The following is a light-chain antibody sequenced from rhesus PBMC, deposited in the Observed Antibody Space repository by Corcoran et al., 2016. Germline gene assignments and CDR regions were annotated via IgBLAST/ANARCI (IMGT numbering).Light chain of an antibody. V-gene: IGKV1-22*01. CDR3: KQYSSRFT. CDR1: QGISSW. Sequence: DIQMTQSPSSLSASVGDTVTITRRASQGISSWLAWYRQKPGKAPKLLSDKASSLQRGVPSRFSGRGSGTDFTLTISSLKSEDFATYYCKQYSSRFTFGPGTKLDIK. CDR2: KAS. J-gene: IGKJ3*01.